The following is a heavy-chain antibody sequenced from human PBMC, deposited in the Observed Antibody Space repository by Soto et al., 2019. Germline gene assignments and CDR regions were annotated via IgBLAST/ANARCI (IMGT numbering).Heavy chain of an antibody. CDR3: AKGTYYYGSAPYYFDY. CDR2: ISDSGGST. D-gene: IGHD3-10*01. Sequence: LRLSCAASGFTFSSYAMSWVRQAPGKGLEWVSGISDSGGSTYYADSVKGRFTISRDNSKNTLYLQMNSLRAEDTAVYYCAKGTYYYGSAPYYFDYWVPETLLVTVSS. J-gene: IGHJ4*03. CDR1: GFTFSSYA. V-gene: IGHV3-23*01.